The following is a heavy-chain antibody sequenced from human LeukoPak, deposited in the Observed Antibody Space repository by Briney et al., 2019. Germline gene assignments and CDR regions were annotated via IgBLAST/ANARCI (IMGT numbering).Heavy chain of an antibody. CDR1: GGTFSSYA. CDR3: AGGDGYSYGEDSDY. Sequence: SVKVSCKASGGTFSSYAISWVRQAPGQGLEWMGRIIPIFGTANYAQKFQGRVTITTDESTSTAYMELSSLRSEDTAVYYCAGGDGYSYGEDSDYWGQGTLVTVSS. D-gene: IGHD5-18*01. J-gene: IGHJ4*02. V-gene: IGHV1-69*05. CDR2: IIPIFGTA.